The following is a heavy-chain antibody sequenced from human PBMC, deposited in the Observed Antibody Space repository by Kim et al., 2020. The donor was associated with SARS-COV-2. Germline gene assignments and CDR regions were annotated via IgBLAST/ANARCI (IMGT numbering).Heavy chain of an antibody. J-gene: IGHJ4*01. CDR2: ISYDGSNK. D-gene: IGHD3-10*01. CDR3: AKDFSLVRGVIITHVLD. Sequence: GGSLRLSCAASGFTFSSYGMHWVRQAPGKGLEWVAVISYDGSNKYYADSVKGRFTISRDNSKNTLYLQMNSLRAEDTAVYYCAKDFSLVRGVIITHVLD. V-gene: IGHV3-30*18. CDR1: GFTFSSYG.